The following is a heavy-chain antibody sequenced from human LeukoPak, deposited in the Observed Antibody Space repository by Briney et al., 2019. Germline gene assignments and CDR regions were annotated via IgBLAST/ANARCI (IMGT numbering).Heavy chain of an antibody. V-gene: IGHV6-1*01. D-gene: IGHD6-13*01. J-gene: IGHJ5*02. CDR1: GDSVSSNSAA. Sequence: QTSSLTCAISGDSVSSNSAAWNWIRQSPSRGLEWLGRTYYRSKWYNDYAVSVKSRITINPDTSKNQFSLQLNSVTPEDTAVYYCASQFSSSWYGAWFDLWGQGTLVTVSS. CDR2: TYYRSKWYN. CDR3: ASQFSSSWYGAWFDL.